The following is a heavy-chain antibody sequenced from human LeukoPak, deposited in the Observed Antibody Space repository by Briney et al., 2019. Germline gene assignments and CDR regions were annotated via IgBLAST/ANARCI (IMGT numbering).Heavy chain of an antibody. V-gene: IGHV4-30-4*01. Sequence: PSQTLSLTCSVSGASIISAESYWTWVRQAPGKALECVGNIYHSGPTSYNPSLKSRVTFSLDKSKNQFSLKLSSVTAADTAFYYCAREGDVVGATIDSWGQGTLVTVSS. J-gene: IGHJ4*02. D-gene: IGHD1-26*01. CDR1: GASIISAESY. CDR3: AREGDVVGATIDS. CDR2: IYHSGPT.